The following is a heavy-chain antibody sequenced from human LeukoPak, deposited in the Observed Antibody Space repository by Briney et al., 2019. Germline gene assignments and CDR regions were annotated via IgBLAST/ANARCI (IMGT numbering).Heavy chain of an antibody. CDR1: GFTLSSYW. J-gene: IGHJ4*02. D-gene: IGHD2-15*01. CDR2: IKRDGSEK. CDR3: AREMSGGSCFDY. Sequence: GGSLRLSCAASGFTLSSYWMSWVRQAPGKGLEWVANIKRDGSEKYYVNSVKGRFTISRDNAKNSLYLQMNSLRAEDTAVFYCAREMSGGSCFDYWGQGTLVTVSS. V-gene: IGHV3-7*01.